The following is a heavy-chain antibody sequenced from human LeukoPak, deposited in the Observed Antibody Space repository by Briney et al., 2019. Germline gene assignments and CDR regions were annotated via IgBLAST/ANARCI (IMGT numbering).Heavy chain of an antibody. D-gene: IGHD2-2*01. J-gene: IGHJ4*02. CDR1: GYTFTGYY. V-gene: IGHV1-2*04. Sequence: ASVKVSCKASGYTFTGYYMHWVRQAPGQGLEWMGWINPNSGGTNYAQKFQGWVTMTRDTSISTAYMELSRLRSDDTAVYSCARAASIVVVPAAMSFDYWGQGTLVTVSS. CDR2: INPNSGGT. CDR3: ARAASIVVVPAAMSFDY.